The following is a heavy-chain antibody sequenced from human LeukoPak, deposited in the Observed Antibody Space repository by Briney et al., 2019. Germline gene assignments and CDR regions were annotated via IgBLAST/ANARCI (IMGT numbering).Heavy chain of an antibody. J-gene: IGHJ6*02. D-gene: IGHD3-22*01. CDR1: GLSLTSDS. CDR3: ALRNFSDSSGYWAGYYCCLDV. CDR2: IDPSDSYT. V-gene: IGHV5-10-1*01. Sequence: GESLQISCKGPGLSLTSDSITWAGQMPGKGLEWMGRIDPSDSYTNYSPSFQGHVTISADKSISTAYLQWSSLMASDTAMYYCALRNFSDSSGYWAGYYCCLDVWGQGTTVTVSS.